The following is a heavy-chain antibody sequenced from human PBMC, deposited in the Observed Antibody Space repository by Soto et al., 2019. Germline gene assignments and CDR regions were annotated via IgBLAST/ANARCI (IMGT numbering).Heavy chain of an antibody. CDR3: ARELDDILTGYYL. CDR1: GGTFSSYT. Sequence: APVKVSYKASGGTFSSYTISWVRQAPGQGLEWMGRIIPILGIANYAQKFQGRVTITADKSTSTAYMELSSLRSEDTAVYYCARELDDILTGYYLWGQGTLVTVSS. V-gene: IGHV1-69*04. J-gene: IGHJ4*02. CDR2: IIPILGIA. D-gene: IGHD3-9*01.